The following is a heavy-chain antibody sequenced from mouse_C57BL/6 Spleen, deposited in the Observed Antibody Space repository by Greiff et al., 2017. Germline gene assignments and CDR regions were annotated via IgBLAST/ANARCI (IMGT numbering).Heavy chain of an antibody. J-gene: IGHJ3*01. V-gene: IGHV5-9*01. CDR1: GFTFSSYT. CDR3: ARQGGKGFAY. D-gene: IGHD2-1*01. CDR2: ISGGGGNT. Sequence: EVQLVESGGGLVKPGGSLKLSCAASGFTFSSYTMSWVRQTPEKRLEWVATISGGGGNTYYPDSVKGRFTISRDNAKNTLYLQMSSLRSEDTALYYCARQGGKGFAYWGQGTLVTVSA.